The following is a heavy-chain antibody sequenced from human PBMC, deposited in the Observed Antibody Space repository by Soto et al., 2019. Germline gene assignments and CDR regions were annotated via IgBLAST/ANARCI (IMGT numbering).Heavy chain of an antibody. CDR1: GGTFSSYA. J-gene: IGHJ4*02. Sequence: WASVKVSCKASGGTFSSYAISWVRQAPGQGLEWMGGIIPIFGTANYAQKFQGRVTITADESTSTAYMELSSLKASDTAMYYCARHDHTDYWGQGTLVTVSS. CDR2: IIPIFGTA. CDR3: ARHDHTDY. V-gene: IGHV1-69*13.